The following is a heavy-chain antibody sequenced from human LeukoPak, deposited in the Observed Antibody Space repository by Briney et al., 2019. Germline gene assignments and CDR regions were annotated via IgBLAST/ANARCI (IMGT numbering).Heavy chain of an antibody. CDR2: INPSGGST. CDR1: GYTFTSYY. V-gene: IGHV1-46*01. J-gene: IGHJ4*02. CDR3: AREGGVAGIDY. D-gene: IGHD6-19*01. Sequence: GASVKVSCKASGYTFTSYYTHWVRQAPGQGLEWMGIINPSGGSTSYAQKFQGRVTMTRDTSTSTVYMELSSLRSEDTAVYYCAREGGVAGIDYWGQGTLVTVSS.